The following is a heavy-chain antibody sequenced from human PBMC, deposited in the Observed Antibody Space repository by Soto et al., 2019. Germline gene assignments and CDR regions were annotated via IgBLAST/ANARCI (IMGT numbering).Heavy chain of an antibody. CDR2: ISSSSYI. CDR3: ARDPTSSSLNWFDP. V-gene: IGHV3-21*01. J-gene: IGHJ5*02. D-gene: IGHD6-13*01. Sequence: GGSLRLSCAASGFTFSSYSMNWVRQAPGKGLEWVSSISSSSYIYYADSVKGRFTISRGNAKNSLYLQMNSLRAEDTAVYYCARDPTSSSLNWFDPWGQGTLVTVSS. CDR1: GFTFSSYS.